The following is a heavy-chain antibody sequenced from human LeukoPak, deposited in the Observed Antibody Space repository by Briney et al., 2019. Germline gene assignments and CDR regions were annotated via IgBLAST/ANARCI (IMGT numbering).Heavy chain of an antibody. J-gene: IGHJ3*02. V-gene: IGHV3-13*05. CDR2: IGTSGDP. D-gene: IGHD5-12*01. CDR3: ARGRDVHCGYVGDVFDI. Sequence: GGSLRLSCAASGFTFSSYDMHWDRQATGKVLEWVSAIGTSGDPYYPGSVKGRFTISRENAKNSLCLQMNSLRAGETGVYYCARGRDVHCGYVGDVFDIWGQGTMVTVSS. CDR1: GFTFSSYD.